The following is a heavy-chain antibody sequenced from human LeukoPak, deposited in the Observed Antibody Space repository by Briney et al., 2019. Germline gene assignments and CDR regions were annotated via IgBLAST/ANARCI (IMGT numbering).Heavy chain of an antibody. J-gene: IGHJ3*02. CDR2: INHSGST. D-gene: IGHD3-9*01. Sequence: SETLSLTCAIYGGSFSGYYWSWIRQPPGKGLEWIGEINHSGSTNYNPSLKSRVTISVDTSKNQFSLKLSSVTAADTAVYYCAAGLRYFDSGAFDIWGQGTMVTVSS. V-gene: IGHV4-34*01. CDR3: AAGLRYFDSGAFDI. CDR1: GGSFSGYY.